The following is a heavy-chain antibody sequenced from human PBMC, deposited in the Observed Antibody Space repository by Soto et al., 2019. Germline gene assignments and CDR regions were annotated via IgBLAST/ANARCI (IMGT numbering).Heavy chain of an antibody. CDR1: GGSISSGGYY. D-gene: IGHD6-6*01. V-gene: IGHV4-31*03. CDR2: IYYSGST. J-gene: IGHJ6*03. CDR3: VMLYSSSYSYYYYYYMDV. Sequence: PSETLSLTCTVSGGSISSGGYYWSWIRQHPGKGLEWIGYIYYSGSTYYNPSLKSRVTISVYTSKNQFSLKLSSVSAADTAVYYCVMLYSSSYSYYYYYYMDVWGKGTTVTVSS.